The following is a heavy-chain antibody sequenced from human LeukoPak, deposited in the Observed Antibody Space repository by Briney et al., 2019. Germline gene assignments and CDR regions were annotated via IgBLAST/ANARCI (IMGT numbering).Heavy chain of an antibody. CDR3: ARGEYFFDY. CDR1: GFRFSSYW. J-gene: IGHJ4*02. V-gene: IGHV3-7*04. CDR2: IKPDGSEK. Sequence: GGSLRLSCAASGFRFSSYWMTWVRQAPGRGLEWVATIKPDGSEKYYVDSVKGRFTMSRDNAKNSLYLQVNSLRVEDTAVYYCARGEYFFDYWGQGTLVTVSS.